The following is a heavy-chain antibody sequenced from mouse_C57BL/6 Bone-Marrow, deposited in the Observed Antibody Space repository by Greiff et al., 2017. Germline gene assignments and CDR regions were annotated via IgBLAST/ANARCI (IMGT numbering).Heavy chain of an antibody. D-gene: IGHD1-1*01. J-gene: IGHJ2*01. CDR3: ARSHYYGSSYGGFDY. CDR2: ISDGGSYT. V-gene: IGHV5-4*03. Sequence: DVKLVESGGGLVKPGGSLKLSCAASGFTFSSYAMSWVRQTPEKRLEWVATISDGGSYTYYPDNVKGRFTISRDNAKNNLYLQLSHLKSEDTAMYYCARSHYYGSSYGGFDYWGQGTTLTVSS. CDR1: GFTFSSYA.